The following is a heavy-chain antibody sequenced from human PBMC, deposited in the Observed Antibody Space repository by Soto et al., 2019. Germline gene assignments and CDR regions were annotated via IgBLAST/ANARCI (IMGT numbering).Heavy chain of an antibody. CDR2: ISAYNGNT. CDR3: ARPYSSGWYVYKNAFDI. CDR1: GYTFTSYG. Sequence: ASLKVSCKASGYTFTSYGISWVRQAPGQGLEWMGWISAYNGNTNYAQKLQGRVTMTTDTSTSTAYMELRSLRSDDTAVYYCARPYSSGWYVYKNAFDIWGQGXMVTV. V-gene: IGHV1-18*04. D-gene: IGHD6-19*01. J-gene: IGHJ3*02.